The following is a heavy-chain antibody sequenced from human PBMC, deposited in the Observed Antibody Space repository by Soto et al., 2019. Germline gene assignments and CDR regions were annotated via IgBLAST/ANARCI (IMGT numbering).Heavy chain of an antibody. Sequence: PGKGLERIGSIYYSGNTSYNPSLRSRVTMSVDTSKNQFALKLSSVSAADTAVYFFFRAEGGIRDVRSVSAFLLNRSSDL. D-gene: IGHD3-10*02. CDR2: IYYSGNT. V-gene: IGHV4-39*01. J-gene: IGHJ2*01. CDR3: FRAEGGIRDVRSVSAFLLNRSSDL.